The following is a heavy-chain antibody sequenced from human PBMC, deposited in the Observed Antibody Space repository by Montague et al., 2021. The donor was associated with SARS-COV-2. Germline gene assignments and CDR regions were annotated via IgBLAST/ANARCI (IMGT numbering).Heavy chain of an antibody. V-gene: IGHV4-34*01. Sequence: SETLSLTCAVHGGSFSDYYWSWIRQAPGKGLEWIGEINHSGSTNYNPSLKSRVTISVDTSKNQFSLKLSSVTAADTAVYYCARILGTYYDFWSGERAIDAFDIWGQGTMVTVSS. CDR2: INHSGST. CDR1: GGSFSDYY. D-gene: IGHD3-3*01. J-gene: IGHJ3*02. CDR3: ARILGTYYDFWSGERAIDAFDI.